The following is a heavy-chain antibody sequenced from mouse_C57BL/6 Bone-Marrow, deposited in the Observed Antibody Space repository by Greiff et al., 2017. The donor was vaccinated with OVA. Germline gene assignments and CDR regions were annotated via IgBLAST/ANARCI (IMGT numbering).Heavy chain of an antibody. J-gene: IGHJ2*01. CDR2: IYPRSGNT. CDR3: AQVGGGSSLFDY. CDR1: GYTFTSYG. V-gene: IGHV1-81*01. Sequence: QVQLQQSGAELARPGASVKLSCKASGYTFTSYGISWVKQRTGQGLEWIGEIYPRSGNTYYNEKFKGKATLTADKSSSTAYMELRSLTSEDSAVYFCAQVGGGSSLFDYWGQGTTLTVSS. D-gene: IGHD1-1*01.